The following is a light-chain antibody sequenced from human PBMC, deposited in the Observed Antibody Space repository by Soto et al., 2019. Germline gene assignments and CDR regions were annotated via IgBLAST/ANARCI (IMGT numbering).Light chain of an antibody. J-gene: IGKJ2*01. V-gene: IGKV3-20*01. Sequence: ELVLTQSPGTLSLSPGDRATLSCRASQSVSSTYLAWYQQRPGQAPRLLIYSSSSRASGIPDRFSGSGSGTDFTLTISSLQSEDLADYYCQQYYNWPPYTFGQGTKLEI. CDR2: SSS. CDR3: QQYYNWPPYT. CDR1: QSVSSTY.